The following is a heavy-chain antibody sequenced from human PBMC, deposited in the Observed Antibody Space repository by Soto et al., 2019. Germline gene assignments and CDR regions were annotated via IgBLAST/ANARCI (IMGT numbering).Heavy chain of an antibody. CDR1: GFTFSSSG. D-gene: IGHD3-10*01. J-gene: IGHJ4*02. V-gene: IGHV3-30*03. CDR2: ISYDGSNK. Sequence: QVQLVESGGGVVQPGRSLRLSCAASGFTFSSSGMHWVRLAPGKGLEWVAAISYDGSNKYYADSVKGRFTISRDSSKNTLSQQMNSLRTEDTAMYYCARSGEQQLTRWGFDHWGQGTLVTVSS. CDR3: ARSGEQQLTRWGFDH.